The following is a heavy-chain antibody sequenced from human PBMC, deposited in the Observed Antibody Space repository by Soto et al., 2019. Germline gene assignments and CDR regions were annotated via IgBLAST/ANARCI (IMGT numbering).Heavy chain of an antibody. CDR3: ARARRYYYDSSGSVGLNWLHP. J-gene: IGHJ5*02. Sequence: GGSLRLSCAASGFTFSSYGMHWVRQAPGKGLEWVAVIWYDGSNKYYADSVKGRFTISRDNSKNTLYLQMNSLRAEDTAVYYCARARRYYYDSSGSVGLNWLHPCGQGTMVTVSS. V-gene: IGHV3-33*01. CDR1: GFTFSSYG. D-gene: IGHD3-22*01. CDR2: IWYDGSNK.